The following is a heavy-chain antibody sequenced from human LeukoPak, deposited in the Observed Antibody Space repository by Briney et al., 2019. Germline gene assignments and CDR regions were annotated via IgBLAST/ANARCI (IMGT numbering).Heavy chain of an antibody. Sequence: ASVKVSCKASGYTFTGYYMHWVRQAPGQGLEWMGRINPNTGGTNYAQKFQGRVTMTTDTSTSTAYMELRSLRPDDTAVYYCARGDWGSPTDYWGQGTLVTVSS. J-gene: IGHJ4*02. CDR3: ARGDWGSPTDY. V-gene: IGHV1-2*06. D-gene: IGHD7-27*01. CDR2: INPNTGGT. CDR1: GYTFTGYY.